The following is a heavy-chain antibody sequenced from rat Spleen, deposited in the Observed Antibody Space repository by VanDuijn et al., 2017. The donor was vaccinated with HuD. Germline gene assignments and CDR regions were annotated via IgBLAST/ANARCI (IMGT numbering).Heavy chain of an antibody. CDR2: ISYEGSIT. D-gene: IGHD1-4*01. CDR1: GFTFSDYY. CDR3: ARRDGFYFDY. V-gene: IGHV5-22*01. J-gene: IGHJ2*01. Sequence: EVQLVESGGGLVQPGRSMKLSCAASGFTFSDYYMAWVRQAPKKGLEWVASISYEGSITYYGDSVKGRFNISRDNAKSTLYLQMSSLRSEDTATYYCARRDGFYFDYWGQGVMVTVSS.